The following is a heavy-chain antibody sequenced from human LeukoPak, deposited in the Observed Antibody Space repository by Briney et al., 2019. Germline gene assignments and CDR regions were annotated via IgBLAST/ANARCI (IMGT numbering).Heavy chain of an antibody. Sequence: ASVKVSCKASGGTFSSYAISWVRQAPGQGLEWMGGIIPIFGTANYAQKFQGRVTITADESTSTAYMELSSLRSEDTAVYYCARGQKVASSPLPGAYYYGMDVWGQGTTVTVSS. CDR3: ARGQKVASSPLPGAYYYGMDV. V-gene: IGHV1-69*13. J-gene: IGHJ6*02. CDR2: IIPIFGTA. CDR1: GGTFSSYA. D-gene: IGHD2-15*01.